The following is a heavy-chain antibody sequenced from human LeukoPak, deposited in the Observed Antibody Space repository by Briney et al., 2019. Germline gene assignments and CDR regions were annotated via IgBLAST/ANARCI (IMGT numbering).Heavy chain of an antibody. CDR2: IYYSGST. J-gene: IGHJ4*02. Sequence: PSETLSLTCTVSGGSISSGGYYWSWTRQHPGKGLEWIGSIYYSGSTYYNPSLKSRVTISVDTSKNQFSLKLSSVTAADTAVYYCAGLRMSSSESFDYWGQGTLVTVSS. CDR3: AGLRMSSSESFDY. V-gene: IGHV4-39*01. D-gene: IGHD6-6*01. CDR1: GGSISSGGYY.